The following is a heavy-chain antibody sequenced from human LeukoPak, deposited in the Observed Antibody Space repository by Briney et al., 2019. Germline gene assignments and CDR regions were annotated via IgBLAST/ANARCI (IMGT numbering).Heavy chain of an antibody. CDR1: GFTFSSYG. CDR3: AAGTSNYFDY. Sequence: GGSLRLSCAASGFTFSSYGMHWVRQAPGKGLEWVAFVRYDGSNQYYAGSVKGRFTISRDNSKNTLYLQMNSLRAEDTAVYFCAAGTSNYFDYWGQGTLVTVSS. J-gene: IGHJ4*02. CDR2: VRYDGSNQ. V-gene: IGHV3-30*02. D-gene: IGHD2-2*01.